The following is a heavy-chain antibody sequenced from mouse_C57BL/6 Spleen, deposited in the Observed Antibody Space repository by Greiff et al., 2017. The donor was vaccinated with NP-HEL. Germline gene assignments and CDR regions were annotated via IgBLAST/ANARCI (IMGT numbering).Heavy chain of an antibody. CDR3: ARSDGYYVRYFDY. Sequence: VQLQQPGAELVRPGSSVKLSCKASGYTFTSYWMHWVKQRPIQGLEWIGNIDPSDSETHYNQKFKDKATLTVDKSSSTAYMQLSSLTSEDSAVYYCARSDGYYVRYFDYWGKGTTLTVSS. D-gene: IGHD2-3*01. CDR1: GYTFTSYW. J-gene: IGHJ2*01. V-gene: IGHV1-52*01. CDR2: IDPSDSET.